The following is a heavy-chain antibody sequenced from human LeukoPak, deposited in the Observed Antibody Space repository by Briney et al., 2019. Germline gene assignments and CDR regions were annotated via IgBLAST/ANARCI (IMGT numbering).Heavy chain of an antibody. CDR2: ISSSSSYI. Sequence: GGSLRLSCAASGFTFSSYTMNWVGQAPGKGLEWVSSISSSSSYIYYADSVKGRFTISRDNAKSSLYLQMSSLRAEDTAVYYCAREHIWFGDLLDFWGQGTLVTVSS. V-gene: IGHV3-21*01. D-gene: IGHD3-10*01. CDR1: GFTFSSYT. CDR3: AREHIWFGDLLDF. J-gene: IGHJ4*02.